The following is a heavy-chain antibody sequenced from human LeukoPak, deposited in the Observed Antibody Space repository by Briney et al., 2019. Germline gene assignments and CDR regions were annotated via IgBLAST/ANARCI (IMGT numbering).Heavy chain of an antibody. Sequence: SVKVSCKASGGTFSSYAISWVRQAPGQGLEWMGGIIPIFGTANYAQKFQGRVTITADESTSAAYMELSSLRSEDTAVYYCARGSQPSPRQYDILTGYKAPLDYWGQGTLVTVSS. D-gene: IGHD3-9*01. V-gene: IGHV1-69*13. CDR2: IIPIFGTA. CDR1: GGTFSSYA. J-gene: IGHJ4*02. CDR3: ARGSQPSPRQYDILTGYKAPLDY.